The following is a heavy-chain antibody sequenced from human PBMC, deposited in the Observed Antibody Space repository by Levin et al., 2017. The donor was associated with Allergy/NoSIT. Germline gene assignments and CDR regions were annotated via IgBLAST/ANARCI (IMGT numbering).Heavy chain of an antibody. CDR3: AREYSSSWYPFDY. CDR2: ISYDGSNK. D-gene: IGHD6-13*01. V-gene: IGHV3-30*04. Sequence: GGSLRLSCAASGFTFSSYAMHWVRQAPGKGLEWVAVISYDGSNKYYADSVKGRFTISRDNSKNTLYLQMNSLRAEDTAVYYCAREYSSSWYPFDYWGQGTLVTVSS. J-gene: IGHJ4*02. CDR1: GFTFSSYA.